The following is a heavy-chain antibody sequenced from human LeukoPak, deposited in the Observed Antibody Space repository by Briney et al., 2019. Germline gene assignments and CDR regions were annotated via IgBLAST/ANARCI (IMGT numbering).Heavy chain of an antibody. D-gene: IGHD1-26*01. CDR3: ARDGEIVGATDYYYMDV. CDR2: INPNSGGT. V-gene: IGHV1-2*02. J-gene: IGHJ6*03. CDR1: GYTFTGYY. Sequence: GASVKVSCKASGYTFTGYYMHWVRQAPGQGLEWMGWINPNSGGTNYAQKFQGRVTMTRDTSISTAYMELSRLRSDDTAVYYCARDGEIVGATDYYYMDVWGKGTTVTVSS.